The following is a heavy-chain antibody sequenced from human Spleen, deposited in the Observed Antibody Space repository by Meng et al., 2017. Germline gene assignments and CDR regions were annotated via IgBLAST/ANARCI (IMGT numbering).Heavy chain of an antibody. Sequence: QVQLMVSGSGVTKPGASVKVDRSSSGYSFTNYAMKWVRQAPGQGLEWMGWINTNTGNPKYVQGFTGRYVFSLDTSVNTAYLQISSLKAEDTAVYYCARGYCSNGVCHFDPWGQGTLVTVSS. D-gene: IGHD2-8*01. J-gene: IGHJ5*02. V-gene: IGHV7-4-1*02. CDR3: ARGYCSNGVCHFDP. CDR2: INTNTGNP. CDR1: GYSFTNYA.